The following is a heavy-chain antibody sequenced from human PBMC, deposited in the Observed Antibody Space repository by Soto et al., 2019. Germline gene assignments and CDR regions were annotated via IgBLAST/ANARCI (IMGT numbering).Heavy chain of an antibody. CDR1: AFTFNNYA. CDR2: IGGSGRTT. J-gene: IGHJ4*02. Sequence: EVQLLESGGGLVQPGGSLSLSCAASAFTFNNYAMSWVRQAPGKGLEWVSGIGGSGRTTYYADSVKGRFTISRDNSNNTLFLQMNSLRAEDTAVYYCGKSGYSDSSGDFYDYWGQGTLVTVSS. V-gene: IGHV3-23*01. CDR3: GKSGYSDSSGDFYDY. D-gene: IGHD3-22*01.